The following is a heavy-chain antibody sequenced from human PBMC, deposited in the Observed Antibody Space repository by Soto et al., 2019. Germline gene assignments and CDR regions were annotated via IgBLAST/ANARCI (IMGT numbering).Heavy chain of an antibody. CDR3: ARDMGMSVGATTFGMDV. D-gene: IGHD1-26*01. V-gene: IGHV1-69*12. Sequence: QVQLVQSGAEVKKPGSSVKVSCKASGGTFSSYAISWVRQAPGQGLECMGGIIPIFGTANYAQKFQGRVTITADESTSTAYMELSSLRSEDTAVYYCARDMGMSVGATTFGMDVWGQGTTVTVSS. CDR2: IIPIFGTA. J-gene: IGHJ6*02. CDR1: GGTFSSYA.